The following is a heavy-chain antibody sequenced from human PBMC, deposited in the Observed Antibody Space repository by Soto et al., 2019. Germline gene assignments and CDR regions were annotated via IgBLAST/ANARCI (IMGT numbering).Heavy chain of an antibody. CDR1: GDAFSRYP. Sequence: VQLVQSGAEVKKPGSSVKVSCRGSGDAFSRYPVSWVRQAPGQGLEWMGLIVPIIGRTDYALRFQGRVSLTADRSTNTVYMELTGLTSGDTAVYYCASPESSTITWGQGTLVTVSS. J-gene: IGHJ4*02. CDR3: ASPESSTIT. CDR2: IVPIIGRT. V-gene: IGHV1-69*02. D-gene: IGHD1-1*01.